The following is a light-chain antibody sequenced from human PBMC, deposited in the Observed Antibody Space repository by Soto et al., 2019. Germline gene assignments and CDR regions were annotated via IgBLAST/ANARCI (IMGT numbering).Light chain of an antibody. CDR3: EQYGSSTLT. V-gene: IGKV3-20*01. CDR1: QSVGSDY. CDR2: GAS. J-gene: IGKJ4*01. Sequence: EIVLTQSPGTLSLSPGERATVSCRASQSVGSDYLAWYRQKPGQAPRLLIYGASSRAIGIPDRFSGSGSGADFNLSISRLEPVDLVVSYCEQYGSSTLTVGGGTKVEIK.